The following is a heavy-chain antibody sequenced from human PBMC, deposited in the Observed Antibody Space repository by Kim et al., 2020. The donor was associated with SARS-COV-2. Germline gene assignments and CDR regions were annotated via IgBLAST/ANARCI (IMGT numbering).Heavy chain of an antibody. V-gene: IGHV4-34*01. CDR3: ARPTYGDYEDI. CDR1: GGSFNGNY. J-gene: IGHJ3*02. CDR2: INYSGST. Sequence: SETLSLTCAVYGGSFNGNYWSWIRQPPGKGLEWIGEINYSGSTNYNPSLKSRVSISVDTSKNQFSLKLRSVTAADTAVYYCARPTYGDYEDIWGQGTVVT. D-gene: IGHD4-17*01.